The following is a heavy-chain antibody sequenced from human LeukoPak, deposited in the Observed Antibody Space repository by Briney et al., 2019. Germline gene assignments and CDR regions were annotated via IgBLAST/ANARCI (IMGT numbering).Heavy chain of an antibody. J-gene: IGHJ4*02. CDR1: GFXFSSYG. V-gene: IGHV3-48*02. CDR2: ITSSGII. CDR3: ARRTRSSESHSFDY. Sequence: PGGSLRLSCAASGFXFSSYGISWVRQAPGKGLEWVSIITSSGIIYYADSMKGRFIISRDNAKNSLFLQMNSRRDEDTTVYYYARRTRSSESHSFDYWGQGTLVTVSS. D-gene: IGHD3-10*01.